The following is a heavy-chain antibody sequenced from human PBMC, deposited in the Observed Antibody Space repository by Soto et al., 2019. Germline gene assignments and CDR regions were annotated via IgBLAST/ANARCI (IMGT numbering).Heavy chain of an antibody. Sequence: ASVKVSCKASGYTFTSYYMHWVRQAPGQGLEWMGIINPSGGSTSYAQKFQGRVTMTRDTSTSTVYMELSSLRSEDTAVYYCARDKTVRLGAQSHFDYWGQGTLVTVSS. CDR3: ARDKTVRLGAQSHFDY. D-gene: IGHD3-16*01. V-gene: IGHV1-46*01. CDR2: INPSGGST. CDR1: GYTFTSYY. J-gene: IGHJ4*02.